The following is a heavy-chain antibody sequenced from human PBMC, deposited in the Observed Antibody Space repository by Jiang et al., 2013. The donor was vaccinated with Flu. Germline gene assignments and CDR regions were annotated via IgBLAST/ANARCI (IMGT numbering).Heavy chain of an antibody. Sequence: EVKKPGASVKVSCKASGYTFTSYAMHWVRQAPGQRLEWMGWINAGNGNTKYSQKFQGRVTITRDTSASTAYMELSSLRSEDTAVYYCARFYDFWSGHRVSGYWGQGTLVTVSS. D-gene: IGHD3-3*01. J-gene: IGHJ4*02. CDR2: INAGNGNT. V-gene: IGHV1-3*01. CDR1: GYTFTSYA. CDR3: ARFYDFWSGHRVSGY.